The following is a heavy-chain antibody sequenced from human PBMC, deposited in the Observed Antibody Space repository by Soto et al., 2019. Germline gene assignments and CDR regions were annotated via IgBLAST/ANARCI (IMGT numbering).Heavy chain of an antibody. V-gene: IGHV3-23*01. CDR2: ISGSGGST. CDR1: GFTFSSYA. D-gene: IGHD3-10*01. J-gene: IGHJ5*02. Sequence: EVQLLESGGGLVQPGGSLRLSCAASGFTFSSYAMSWVRQAPGKGLEWVSAISGSGGSTYYADSVKGRFTISRDNSKNTLYLQMNSLRAEDTAVYYCCRNLNYYVSGSYYKPQQPWGQGTLVTVSS. CDR3: CRNLNYYVSGSYYKPQQP.